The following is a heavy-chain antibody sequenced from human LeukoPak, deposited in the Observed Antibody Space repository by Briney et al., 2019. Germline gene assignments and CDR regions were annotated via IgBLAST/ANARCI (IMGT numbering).Heavy chain of an antibody. CDR1: GGSISSYY. CDR3: ARDGGYSDYEPEPREMDY. CDR2: IYYSGST. J-gene: IGHJ4*02. Sequence: SETLSLTCTVSGGSISSYYWSWIRQPPGKGLEWIGYIYYSGSTNYNPSLKSRVTISVDTSKNQFSLKLSSVTAADTAVYYCARDGGYSDYEPEPREMDYWGQGTLVTVSS. V-gene: IGHV4-59*01. D-gene: IGHD5-12*01.